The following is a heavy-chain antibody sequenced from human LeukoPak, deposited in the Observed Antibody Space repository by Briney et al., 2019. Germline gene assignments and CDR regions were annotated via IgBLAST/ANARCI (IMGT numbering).Heavy chain of an antibody. CDR2: LYHSGTT. D-gene: IGHD2-15*01. J-gene: IGHJ2*01. CDR1: GYSIAHGFF. CDR3: ARVEVPRDINDWYFDL. V-gene: IGHV4-38-2*02. Sequence: SETLSLTCTVSGYSIAHGFFWAWIRPPPGGRLEWIGSLYHSGTTYYNTSLKSRISTSVDTSKNQFSLKLGLVTAADTAVYYCARVEVPRDINDWYFDLWGRGTLVTVSS.